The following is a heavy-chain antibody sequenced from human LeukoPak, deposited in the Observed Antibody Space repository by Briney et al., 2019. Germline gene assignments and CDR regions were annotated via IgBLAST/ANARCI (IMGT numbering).Heavy chain of an antibody. D-gene: IGHD6-19*01. CDR2: ISWNSGSI. CDR3: ATTITRIAVAGTRGPFDY. CDR1: GFTFDDYA. V-gene: IGHV3-9*01. Sequence: PGGSLRLSCAASGFTFDDYAMHWVRQAPGKGLEWVSGISWNSGSIGYADSVKGRFTISRDNAKNSLYLQMNSLRAEDTAVYYCATTITRIAVAGTRGPFDYWGQGTLVTVSS. J-gene: IGHJ4*02.